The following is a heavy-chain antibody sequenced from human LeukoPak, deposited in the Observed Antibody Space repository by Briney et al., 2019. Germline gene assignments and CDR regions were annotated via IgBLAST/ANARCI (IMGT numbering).Heavy chain of an antibody. CDR3: ARAMSYGDYVGLDY. V-gene: IGHV3-11*05. D-gene: IGHD4-17*01. CDR2: ISSSSSYT. CDR1: GFTFSDYY. J-gene: IGHJ4*02. Sequence: GGSLRLSCAASGFTFSDYYMSWIRQAPGKGLEWVSYISSSSSYTNYADSVKGRFTISRDNAKNSLYLQMNSLRAEDTAVYYCARAMSYGDYVGLDYWGQGTLVTVSS.